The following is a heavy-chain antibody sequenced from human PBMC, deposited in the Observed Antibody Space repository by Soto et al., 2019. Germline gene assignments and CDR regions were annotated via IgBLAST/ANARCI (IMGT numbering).Heavy chain of an antibody. Sequence: SETLPLTCAVYGGSFSGHSWTWIRSSPGTGLESIGAINHSGRVNYSPSLKSRVTISLDTSKNQFSLTLSAVTAAATPIHYRSTRAYATHIYSRFDPWGQGFLVTFS. CDR2: INHSGRV. CDR3: STRAYATHIYSRFDP. V-gene: IGHV4-34*01. D-gene: IGHD2-15*01. J-gene: IGHJ5*01. CDR1: GGSFSGHS.